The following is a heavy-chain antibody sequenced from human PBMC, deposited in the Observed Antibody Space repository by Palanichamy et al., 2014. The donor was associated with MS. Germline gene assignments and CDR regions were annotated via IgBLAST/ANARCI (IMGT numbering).Heavy chain of an antibody. V-gene: IGHV3-30*04. CDR3: ARAKLRFLEWLTDAFDI. CDR2: ISYDGSNK. J-gene: IGHJ3*02. CDR1: GFTFSSYA. D-gene: IGHD3-3*01. Sequence: GFTFSSYAMHWVRQAPGKGLGWVTLISYDGSNKYYADSVKARFTISRDNSKNTLYLQMNSLRAEDTAVYYCARAKLRFLEWLTDAFDIWGQGTMVTVSS.